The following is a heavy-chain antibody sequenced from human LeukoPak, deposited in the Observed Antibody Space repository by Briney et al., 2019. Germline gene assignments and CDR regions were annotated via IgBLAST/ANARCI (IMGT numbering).Heavy chain of an antibody. J-gene: IGHJ5*02. CDR3: TKGSAAAGSNNWFDP. V-gene: IGHV3-73*01. Sequence: PGGSLRLSCAASGFTFSGSAMHWVRQASGKGLEWVGRIRSKANSYATAYAVSARGRFTISRDDSKNTAYLQMNSLNTEDTAVYYCTKGSAAAGSNNWFDPWGQGTLVTVSS. D-gene: IGHD6-13*01. CDR2: IRSKANSYAT. CDR1: GFTFSGSA.